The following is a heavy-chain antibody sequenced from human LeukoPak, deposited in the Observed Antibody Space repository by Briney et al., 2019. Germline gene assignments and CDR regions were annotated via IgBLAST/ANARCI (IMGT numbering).Heavy chain of an antibody. D-gene: IGHD3-10*01. CDR3: ARGAGYGSGSSTTPFDY. CDR1: GGSFSGYY. Sequence: SGTLSLTCAVYGGSFSGYYWSWIRQPPGKGLEWIGEINHSGSTNYNPSLKSRVTISVDTSKNQFSLKLSSVTAADTAVYYCARGAGYGSGSSTTPFDYWGQGTLVTVSS. J-gene: IGHJ4*02. V-gene: IGHV4-34*01. CDR2: INHSGST.